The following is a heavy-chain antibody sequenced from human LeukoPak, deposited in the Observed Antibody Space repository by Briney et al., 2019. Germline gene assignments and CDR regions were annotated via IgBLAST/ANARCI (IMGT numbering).Heavy chain of an antibody. Sequence: PSETLSLTCAVYVGPFNAYYWSWIRQPPGKGLEWIGYIYYNGSTNYTPSLKSRVTISVDTSKNLFSLKLSSVTAADTAVYYCARYSGSGSYFTGFDYWGQGTLVTVSS. CDR3: ARYSGSGSYFTGFDY. D-gene: IGHD1-26*01. J-gene: IGHJ4*02. V-gene: IGHV4-59*01. CDR2: IYYNGST. CDR1: VGPFNAYY.